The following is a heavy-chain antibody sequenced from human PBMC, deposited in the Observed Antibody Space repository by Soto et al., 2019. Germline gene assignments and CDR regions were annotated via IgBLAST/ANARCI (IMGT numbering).Heavy chain of an antibody. D-gene: IGHD3-3*01. CDR3: AKDWNDFWGGPWPPYFDY. J-gene: IGHJ4*02. CDR1: GFTFSNYA. CDR2: ISGSGGYT. Sequence: GGSLRLSCAASGFTFSNYAMSWVRQAPGKGLEWVSAISGSGGYTYYGDSVKGRFTISRDNSKNTLYLQVNSLRAEDTAVYYCAKDWNDFWGGPWPPYFDYWGLGTLVTVSS. V-gene: IGHV3-23*01.